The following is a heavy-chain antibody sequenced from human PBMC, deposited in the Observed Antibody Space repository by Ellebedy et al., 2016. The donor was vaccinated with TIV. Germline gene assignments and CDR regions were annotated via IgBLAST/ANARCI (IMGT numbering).Heavy chain of an antibody. CDR2: IYHSGST. D-gene: IGHD2-15*01. J-gene: IGHJ4*02. Sequence: MPSETLSLTCAVSGGSISSSNWWSWVRQPPGKGLEWIGEIYHSGSTNYNPSLKSRVTISVDKSKNQFSLKLSSVTAADTAVYYCARVGDSGVYFDYWGQGTLVTVSS. CDR1: GGSISSSNW. V-gene: IGHV4-4*02. CDR3: ARVGDSGVYFDY.